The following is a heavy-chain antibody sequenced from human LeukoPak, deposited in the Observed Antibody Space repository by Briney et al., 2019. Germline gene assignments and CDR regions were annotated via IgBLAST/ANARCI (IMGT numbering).Heavy chain of an antibody. CDR3: ARDLRSGWQFDY. V-gene: IGHV4-59*01. CDR2: IYYSGST. J-gene: IGHJ4*02. CDR1: GGSISSYY. Sequence: KPSETLSLTCTVSGGSISSYYWSSIRQPPGKGLEWIGYIYYSGSTKYNPSLKSRITISVDTSKNQFSLKMRSVTAADTAVYYCARDLRSGWQFDYWGQGNLVTVSS. D-gene: IGHD6-19*01.